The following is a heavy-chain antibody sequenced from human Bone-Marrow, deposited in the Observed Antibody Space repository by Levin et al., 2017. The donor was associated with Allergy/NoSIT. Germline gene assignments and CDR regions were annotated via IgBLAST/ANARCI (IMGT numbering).Heavy chain of an antibody. Sequence: PGGSLRLSCAASGFTLRSYWMTWFRQGPGKGLEWVATVDQDGSRIFYVDSVEGRFTVSRDNAENSLYLQMNSLKGEDTAVYYCARESRGTSTSNWGQGTLVTVSS. CDR3: ARESRGTSTSN. CDR2: VDQDGSRI. CDR1: GFTLRSYW. V-gene: IGHV3-7*01. J-gene: IGHJ4*02. D-gene: IGHD3-10*01.